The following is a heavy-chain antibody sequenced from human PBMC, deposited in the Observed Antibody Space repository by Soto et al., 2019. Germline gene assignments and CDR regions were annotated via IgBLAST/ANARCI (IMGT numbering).Heavy chain of an antibody. CDR2: IYFSGST. D-gene: IGHD6-19*01. CDR1: GGSIGGYY. Sequence: QVHLQESGPGLVKPSETLSLTCTVSGGSIGGYYWNWIRQPPGKGLEWLGYIYFSGSTHYNPSLTTRLTLSVDTSKKQFSLNLRSVTAADTAVYYCARQEAVAGTPFDSWGQGTLVSVSS. J-gene: IGHJ4*02. CDR3: ARQEAVAGTPFDS. V-gene: IGHV4-59*01.